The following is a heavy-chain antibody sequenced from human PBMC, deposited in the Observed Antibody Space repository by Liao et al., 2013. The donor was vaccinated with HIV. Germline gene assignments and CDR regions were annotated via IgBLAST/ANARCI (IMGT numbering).Heavy chain of an antibody. Sequence: QVQLQQWGAGLLKPSETLSLTCAVYGGSFSGYYWSWIRQPPGKGLEWIGENNHSGSTKYNPSLKSRVTISVDTSKNQFSLKLSSVTAADTAVYYCARAPGIVGATPYGDYWGQGTLVTVSS. CDR1: GGSFSGYY. J-gene: IGHJ4*02. CDR3: ARAPGIVGATPYGDY. D-gene: IGHD1-26*01. V-gene: IGHV4-34*01. CDR2: NNHSGST.